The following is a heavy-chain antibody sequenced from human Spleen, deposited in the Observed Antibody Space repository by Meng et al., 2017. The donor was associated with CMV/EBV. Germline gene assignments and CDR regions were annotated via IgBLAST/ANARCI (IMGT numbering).Heavy chain of an antibody. CDR3: ARIHYYGSGSPLDY. V-gene: IGHV3-21*01. CDR1: GFTFSSYS. D-gene: IGHD3-10*01. CDR2: ISTSSSYI. J-gene: IGHJ4*02. Sequence: GESLKISCAASGFTFSSYSMNWVRQAPGKGLEWVSSISTSSSYIYYADSLKGLFTISRDNTKNSLYLQMNSLRAEDTAVYYCARIHYYGSGSPLDYWGQGTLVTVSS.